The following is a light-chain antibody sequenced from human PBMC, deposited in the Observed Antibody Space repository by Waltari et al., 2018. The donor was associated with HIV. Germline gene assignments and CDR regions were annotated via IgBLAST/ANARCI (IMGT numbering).Light chain of an antibody. CDR3: SSWTTSTTRV. CDR1: NEDVGAYNY. Sequence: QSALTQPASVSGSPGQSITISCTGTNEDVGAYNYVSWYQQHPGKAPKLIIYEVTNRPSGISARFSGSKSGNTASLTISGRQAEDEADYHCSSWTTSTTRVFGGGTKVTVL. V-gene: IGLV2-14*03. J-gene: IGLJ3*02. CDR2: EVT.